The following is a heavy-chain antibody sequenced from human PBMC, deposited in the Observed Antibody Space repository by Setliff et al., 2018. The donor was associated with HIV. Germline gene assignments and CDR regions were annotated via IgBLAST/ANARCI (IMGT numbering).Heavy chain of an antibody. CDR2: ISSSGTT. V-gene: IGHV4-4*09. J-gene: IGHJ4*02. Sequence: SETLSLTCTVSDDSFSNYDWTWIRQSPGKALEWIGYISSSGTTNYNPSLRSRVTISMETSNTRFSLWLRSATAADTATSFCARLGRAIDDGGSSLRLDFWGQGMLVTVSS. CDR1: DDSFSNYD. D-gene: IGHD2-21*01. CDR3: ARLGRAIDDGGSSLRLDF.